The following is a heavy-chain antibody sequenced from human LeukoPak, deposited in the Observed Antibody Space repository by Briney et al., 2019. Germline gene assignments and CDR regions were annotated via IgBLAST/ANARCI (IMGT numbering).Heavy chain of an antibody. V-gene: IGHV3-23*01. CDR1: GFTFSSYA. CDR2: ISGSGGST. D-gene: IGHD1-26*01. CDR3: AKYGGSYHTPFDY. J-gene: IGHJ4*02. Sequence: GGSLRLSCAASGFTFSSYAMSWVRQAPGKGLEWLSAISGSGGSTYYADSVKGRFTISRDNSKNTLYLQMNSLRAEDTAVYYCAKYGGSYHTPFDYWGQGTLVTVSS.